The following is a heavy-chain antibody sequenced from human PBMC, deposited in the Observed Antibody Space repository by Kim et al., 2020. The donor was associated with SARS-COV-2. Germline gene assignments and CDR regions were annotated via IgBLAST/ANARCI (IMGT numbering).Heavy chain of an antibody. V-gene: IGHV4-31*02. J-gene: IGHJ4*02. D-gene: IGHD5-18*01. CDR3: AREERGNSYGIRHYFDY. Sequence: LKSRVTISVDTSKNQFSLKLSSVTAADTAVYYCAREERGNSYGIRHYFDYWGQGTLVTVSS.